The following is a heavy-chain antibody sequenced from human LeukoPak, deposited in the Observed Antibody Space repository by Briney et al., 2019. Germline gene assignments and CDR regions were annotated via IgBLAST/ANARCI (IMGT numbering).Heavy chain of an antibody. J-gene: IGHJ4*02. CDR2: INPNSGGT. V-gene: IGHV1-2*02. Sequence: VASVRVSCKASGYTLTGYYMHWVRQAPGERLGWMGWINPNSGGTNYAQKFQGRVTMTRDTSISTAYMELSRLRSDDTAVYYCARDSFDLYCSSTSCSMGGNFDYWGQGTLVTVSS. D-gene: IGHD2-2*01. CDR1: GYTLTGYY. CDR3: ARDSFDLYCSSTSCSMGGNFDY.